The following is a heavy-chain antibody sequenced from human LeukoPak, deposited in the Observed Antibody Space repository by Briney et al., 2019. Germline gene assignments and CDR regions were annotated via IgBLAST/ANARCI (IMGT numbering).Heavy chain of an antibody. J-gene: IGHJ4*02. D-gene: IGHD3-10*01. Sequence: SVKVSCKASGGTFSSYAISWVRQAPGQGLEWLGGIIPIFGTANYAQRFQGRVTITADKSTSTAYMELSSLRSEDTAVYYCARGSLGDYGSGSYYLMAYWGQGTLVTVSS. CDR3: ARGSLGDYGSGSYYLMAY. CDR2: IIPIFGTA. CDR1: GGTFSSYA. V-gene: IGHV1-69*06.